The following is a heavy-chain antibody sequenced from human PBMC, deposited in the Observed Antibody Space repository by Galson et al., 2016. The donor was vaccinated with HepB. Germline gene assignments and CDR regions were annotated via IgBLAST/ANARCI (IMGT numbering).Heavy chain of an antibody. CDR3: AKATYSGTYFES. Sequence: SLRLSCAASGFTFSSYAMSWVRQAPGKGLEWVAGISGGGRTTFYADSVKGRFTISRDNSKNTLYLQLNSLRGDDTAVYYCAKATYSGTYFESWGQGTLVTVSS. V-gene: IGHV3-23*01. D-gene: IGHD3-10*01. J-gene: IGHJ4*02. CDR2: ISGGGRTT. CDR1: GFTFSSYA.